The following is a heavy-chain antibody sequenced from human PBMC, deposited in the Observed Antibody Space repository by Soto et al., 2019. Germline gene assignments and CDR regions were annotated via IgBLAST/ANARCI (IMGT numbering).Heavy chain of an antibody. J-gene: IGHJ5*02. CDR1: GFTLSSYT. V-gene: IGHV3-21*01. CDR3: ATDYYGSGSYYNVANYFDP. Sequence: EVQLVESGGGLVKPGGSLRLSCAVSGFTLSSYTMNWVRQAPGKGLEWVSSISSSSSYIYYAESEKGRFTISRDNAKNSLYLTMNSLRAEDTAVYYCATDYYGSGSYYNVANYFDPWGQGTLVTVSS. CDR2: ISSSSSYI. D-gene: IGHD3-10*01.